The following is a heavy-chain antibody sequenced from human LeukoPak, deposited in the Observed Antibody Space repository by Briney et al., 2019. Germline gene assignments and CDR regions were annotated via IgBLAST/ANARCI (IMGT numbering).Heavy chain of an antibody. CDR1: GLTFSSHA. Sequence: GGSLRLSCVASGLTFSSHAMTWVRQTPGKGLEWVSYISSSGSTIYYADSVKGRFTISRDNAKNSLYLQMNSLRAEDTAVYYCAGGAARRGYYFDYWGQGTLVTVSS. V-gene: IGHV3-48*04. J-gene: IGHJ4*02. CDR2: ISSSGSTI. D-gene: IGHD6-6*01. CDR3: AGGAARRGYYFDY.